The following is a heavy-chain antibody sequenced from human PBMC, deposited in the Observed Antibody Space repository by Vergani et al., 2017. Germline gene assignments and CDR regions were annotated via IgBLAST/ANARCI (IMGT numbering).Heavy chain of an antibody. CDR2: IWYDGSNK. Sequence: QVQLVESGGGVVQPGRSLRLSCAASGFTFSSYGMHWVRQAPGKGLEWVAVIWYDGSNKYYADSVKGRFTISRDNSKNTLYLQMNSLRAEDTAVYYCARDSRTADYDFWSGDAFDIWGQGTMVTVSS. J-gene: IGHJ3*02. CDR1: GFTFSSYG. V-gene: IGHV3-33*01. D-gene: IGHD3-3*01. CDR3: ARDSRTADYDFWSGDAFDI.